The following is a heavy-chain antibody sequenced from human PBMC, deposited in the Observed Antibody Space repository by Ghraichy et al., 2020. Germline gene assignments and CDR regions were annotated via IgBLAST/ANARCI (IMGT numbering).Heavy chain of an antibody. J-gene: IGHJ4*02. CDR3: ARGTVYDYWSGYSYYMYY. V-gene: IGHV4-59*02. Sequence: SETLSLTCAVSGASVGTYYWSWVRQSPGMGLEWLAHLHNSGRYGVRASYNPSLESRLSLSMDTSNDQFSLMLTSLTATDTAIYYCARGTVYDYWSGYSYYMYYGGQGSLVSVSS. D-gene: IGHD3-3*01. CDR2: LHNSGRYGVRA. CDR1: GASVGTYY.